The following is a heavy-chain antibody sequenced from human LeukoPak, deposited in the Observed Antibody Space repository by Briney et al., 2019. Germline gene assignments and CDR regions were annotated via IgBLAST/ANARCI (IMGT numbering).Heavy chain of an antibody. V-gene: IGHV3-66*02. J-gene: IGHJ4*02. D-gene: IGHD3-16*01. Sequence: GGSLRLSCAASGFTVSGNYMSWVRQAPGKGLEWVSVIYSSDNTYYIDSVKGRFTISRGNSKNTLYLQMNSLRAEDMAVYYCAGRRVLDASFDYWGQGTLVTVSS. CDR3: AGRRVLDASFDY. CDR1: GFTVSGNY. CDR2: IYSSDNT.